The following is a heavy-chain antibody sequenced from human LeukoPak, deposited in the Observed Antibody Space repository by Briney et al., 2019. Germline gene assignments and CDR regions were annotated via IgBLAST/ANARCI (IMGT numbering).Heavy chain of an antibody. Sequence: TGGSLRLSCAASGFTFNNAAMTWVRQAPGQGLEWVSTITGSDDTTYYADSVKGRFTIPRDFSTNMAQLQMNSLRTEDTAIYYCAKGPQLYSGYHPDYWGQGTLVTVSS. CDR3: AKGPQLYSGYHPDY. D-gene: IGHD5-12*01. CDR1: GFTFNNAA. J-gene: IGHJ4*02. CDR2: ITGSDDTT. V-gene: IGHV3-23*01.